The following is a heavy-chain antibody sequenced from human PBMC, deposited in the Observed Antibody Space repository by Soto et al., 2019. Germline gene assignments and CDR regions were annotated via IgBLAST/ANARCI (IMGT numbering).Heavy chain of an antibody. Sequence: RRLSCAASGFTFRSYAMSWVRQAPGKGLEWVSAISGSGGSTYYADSVKGRFTISRDNSKNTLYLQMNSLRAEDPAVYYCAKVVIVVVPAAIAVRELYCDYWDQGTQVIVSS. CDR3: AKVVIVVVPAAIAVRELYCDY. J-gene: IGHJ4*02. CDR2: ISGSGGST. CDR1: GFTFRSYA. V-gene: IGHV3-23*01. D-gene: IGHD2-2*02.